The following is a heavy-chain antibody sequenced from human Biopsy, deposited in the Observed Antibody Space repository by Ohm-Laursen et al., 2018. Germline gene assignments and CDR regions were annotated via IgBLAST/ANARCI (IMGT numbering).Heavy chain of an antibody. CDR2: FAPENGKT. D-gene: IGHD1-20*01. J-gene: IGHJ4*02. Sequence: GSSVNVSCKVSGYTLTDLSMHWVRQAPGKGLEWMGGFAPENGKTIYAQKIQGRVTMTEDTSTDTAYMELSNLRSEDTAVYYCAGDINNWNVNYWGQGTLVIVSS. CDR1: GYTLTDLS. CDR3: AGDINNWNVNY. V-gene: IGHV1-24*01.